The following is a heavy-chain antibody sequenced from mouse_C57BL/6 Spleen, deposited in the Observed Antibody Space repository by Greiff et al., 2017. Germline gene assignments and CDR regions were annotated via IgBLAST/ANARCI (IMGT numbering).Heavy chain of an antibody. D-gene: IGHD1-1*01. Sequence: DVKLLESGGGLVKPGGSLKLSCAASGFTFSSYTMSWVRQTPEKRLEWVATISGGGGNTYYPDSVKGRFTISRDNAKNTLYLQMSSLRSEDTALYYCARQGSSYRYFDVWGTGTTVTVAS. V-gene: IGHV5-9*01. CDR1: GFTFSSYT. CDR2: ISGGGGNT. CDR3: ARQGSSYRYFDV. J-gene: IGHJ1*03.